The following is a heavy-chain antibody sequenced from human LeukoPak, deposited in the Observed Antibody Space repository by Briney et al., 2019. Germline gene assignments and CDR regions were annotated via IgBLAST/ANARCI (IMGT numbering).Heavy chain of an antibody. Sequence: ASVKVSCKASGYTFTSYYMHWVRQAPGQGLEWMGIINPSGGSTSYAQKFQGRVTMTRDTSTSTVYMELSSLRSEDTAVYYCARRRTCSSTSCYHHDAFDIWGQGTMATVSS. CDR2: INPSGGST. V-gene: IGHV1-46*01. CDR1: GYTFTSYY. D-gene: IGHD2-2*01. CDR3: ARRRTCSSTSCYHHDAFDI. J-gene: IGHJ3*02.